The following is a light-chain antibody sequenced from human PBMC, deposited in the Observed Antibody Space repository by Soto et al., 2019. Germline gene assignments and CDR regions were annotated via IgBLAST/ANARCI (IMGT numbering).Light chain of an antibody. Sequence: AIRMTQSQSSFSASTGDRVTITCRARQGISSYLSCYQQKPGKAPKLLIYAPSTLQSGVPSRFSGSGSGTGFTLTISCLQSEDFATYYFQQYYRYPYTFGHGTKLEIK. CDR2: APS. V-gene: IGKV1-8*01. J-gene: IGKJ2*01. CDR1: QGISSY. CDR3: QQYYRYPYT.